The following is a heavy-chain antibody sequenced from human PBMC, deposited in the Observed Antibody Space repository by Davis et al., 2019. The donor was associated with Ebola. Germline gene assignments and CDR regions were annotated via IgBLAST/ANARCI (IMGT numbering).Heavy chain of an antibody. V-gene: IGHV3-33*02. CDR3: AREWFET. Sequence: PGGSLRLSCELSGPLFGSPQGMHWVRQAPGKRLEWVAGLWSDGRNKFYSDSVKGRFTISRDDATKTLFLQMDRLRVDDTAKYYCAREWFETWGQGTLVTVSS. J-gene: IGHJ5*02. CDR1: GPLFGSPQG. CDR2: LWSDGRNK.